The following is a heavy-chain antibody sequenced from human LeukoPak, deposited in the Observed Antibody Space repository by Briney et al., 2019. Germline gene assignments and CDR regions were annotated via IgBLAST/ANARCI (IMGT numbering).Heavy chain of an antibody. J-gene: IGHJ3*02. CDR1: GGSISSYY. CDR3: ARLYYDILTGYYNAFDI. V-gene: IGHV4-59*01. CDR2: IYYSGST. Sequence: SETLSLTCTVSGGSISSYYWSWIRQPPGKGLEWIGYIYYSGSTNYNPSLKSRVTISVDTSKNQFSLKLSSVTAADTAVYYCARLYYDILTGYYNAFDIWGQGTMVTVSS. D-gene: IGHD3-9*01.